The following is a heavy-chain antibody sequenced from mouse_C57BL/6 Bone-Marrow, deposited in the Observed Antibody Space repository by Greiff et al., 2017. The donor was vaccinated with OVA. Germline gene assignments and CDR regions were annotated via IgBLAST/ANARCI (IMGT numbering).Heavy chain of an antibody. CDR3: ARSRDGSSPFDY. CDR2: INPSNGGT. CDR1: GYTFTSYW. J-gene: IGHJ2*01. V-gene: IGHV1-53*01. Sequence: VKLQQPGTELVKPGASVKLSCKASGYTFTSYWMHWVKQRPGQGLEWIGNINPSNGGTNYNEKFKSKATLTVDKSSSTAYMQLRSLTSEDSAVYYCARSRDGSSPFDYWGQGTTLTVSS. D-gene: IGHD1-1*01.